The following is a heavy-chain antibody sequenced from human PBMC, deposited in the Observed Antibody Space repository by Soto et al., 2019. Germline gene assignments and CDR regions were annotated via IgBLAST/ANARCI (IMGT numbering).Heavy chain of an antibody. CDR3: ASARGYCSSTSCYYFDY. CDR1: GFTFDDYA. J-gene: IGHJ4*02. V-gene: IGHV3-9*01. CDR2: ISWNSGSI. Sequence: EVQLVESGGGLVQPGRSLRLSCAASGFTFDDYAMHWVRQAPGKGLEWVSGISWNSGSIGYADSVKGRFTISRDNAKNSLYLQRNSLRAEDTALYYCASARGYCSSTSCYYFDYWGQGTLVTVSS. D-gene: IGHD2-2*01.